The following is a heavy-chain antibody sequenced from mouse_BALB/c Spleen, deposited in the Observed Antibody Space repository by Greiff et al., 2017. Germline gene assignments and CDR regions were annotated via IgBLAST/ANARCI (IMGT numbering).Heavy chain of an antibody. V-gene: IGHV1-5*01. CDR2: IYPGNSDT. CDR1: GYTFTSYW. D-gene: IGHD3-1*01. J-gene: IGHJ4*01. CDR3: TRSGVYYAMDY. Sequence: EVQLQESGTVLARPGASVKMSCKASGYTFTSYWMHWVKQRPGRGLEWIGAIYPGNSDTSYNQKFKGKAKLTAVTATSTAYMERSSLTNEDSAVYDGTRSGVYYAMDYWGQGTSVTVSA.